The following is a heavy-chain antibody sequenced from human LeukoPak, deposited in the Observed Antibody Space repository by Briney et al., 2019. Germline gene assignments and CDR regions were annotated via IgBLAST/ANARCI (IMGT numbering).Heavy chain of an antibody. Sequence: GASVTVSCRTSRYTFTGYYMHWVRQAPGQGLEWMGWINPKNGDTNYAQKFQGRVTMTRDTSIDTAFMELSNLRSDDTAVYYCARAGVVPAAIRSPFDFWGQGTLVTVSS. J-gene: IGHJ4*02. CDR2: INPKNGDT. CDR1: RYTFTGYY. CDR3: ARAGVVPAAIRSPFDF. V-gene: IGHV1-2*02. D-gene: IGHD2-2*02.